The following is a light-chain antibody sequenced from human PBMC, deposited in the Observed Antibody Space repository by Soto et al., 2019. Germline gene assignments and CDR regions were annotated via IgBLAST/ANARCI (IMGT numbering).Light chain of an antibody. CDR2: GAS. CDR3: QQYNTWPLT. Sequence: EIVMTQSPATLSVSPGESATLSCRASQSVSSSLAWYQQKPGQAPRLLIYGASTRATGLPARFSGSGSGTEFTLTISSLTSEDFAVYCCQQYNTWPLTFGPGTRLEI. CDR1: QSVSSS. J-gene: IGKJ5*01. V-gene: IGKV3-15*01.